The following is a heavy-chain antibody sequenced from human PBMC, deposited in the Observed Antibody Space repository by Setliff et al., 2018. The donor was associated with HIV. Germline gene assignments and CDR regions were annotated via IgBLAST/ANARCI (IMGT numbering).Heavy chain of an antibody. CDR1: GFTFSSYA. V-gene: IGHV3-23*01. CDR2: ISASGGSI. J-gene: IGHJ6*03. Sequence: GGSLRLSCAASGFTFSSYAMSWVRQAPGKGLEWVSGISASGGSIYYADSVKGRFTISRDNSKNTLYLQMSSLRAEDTAVYYCARRGGYSYGYMDVWGKGTTVTVSS. CDR3: ARRGGYSYGYMDV. D-gene: IGHD5-18*01.